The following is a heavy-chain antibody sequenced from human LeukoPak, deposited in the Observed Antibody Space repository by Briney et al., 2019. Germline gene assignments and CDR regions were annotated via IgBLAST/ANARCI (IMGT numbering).Heavy chain of an antibody. CDR3: ARGPYSSDWNFDY. V-gene: IGHV4-61*01. CDR2: IYYSGNT. Sequence: PSGTLSLTCAVSGGSISSSYYWSWIRQPPGKGLEWIGYIYYSGNTNYNPSLKSRVTISVDTSKNQFSLRLNSVTAADTAVYYCARGPYSSDWNFDYWGQGTLVTVSS. CDR1: GGSISSSYY. D-gene: IGHD6-19*01. J-gene: IGHJ4*02.